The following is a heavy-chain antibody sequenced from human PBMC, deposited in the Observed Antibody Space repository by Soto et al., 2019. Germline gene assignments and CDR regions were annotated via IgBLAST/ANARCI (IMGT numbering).Heavy chain of an antibody. CDR3: ARGGVEPFDY. CDR2: ISDYGRI. Sequence: EVQLVESGGGLVQPGGSLRLSCAASGFTFRNYWMHWVRQAPGKGLVWVSRISDYGRINYADSVKGRFTISRDDDKSELYLPMNNLRAEDTAVYYCARGGVEPFDYWGQGALVTVSS. D-gene: IGHD3-10*01. V-gene: IGHV3-74*01. J-gene: IGHJ4*02. CDR1: GFTFRNYW.